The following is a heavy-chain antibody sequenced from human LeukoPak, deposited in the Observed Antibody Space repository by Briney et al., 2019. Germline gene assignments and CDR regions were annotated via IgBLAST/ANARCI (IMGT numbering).Heavy chain of an antibody. CDR3: ATHYGSGSGNPYYYYMDV. Sequence: SVKVSCKASGGTFSSYAISWVRQAPGQELEWLGGIMPLFGTAGYAQKFQGRVTITKDESTRTVYLELTSLTSDDTAVYYCATHYGSGSGNPYYYYMDVWGKGTTVTVSS. CDR2: IMPLFGTA. D-gene: IGHD3-10*01. J-gene: IGHJ6*03. CDR1: GGTFSSYA. V-gene: IGHV1-69*05.